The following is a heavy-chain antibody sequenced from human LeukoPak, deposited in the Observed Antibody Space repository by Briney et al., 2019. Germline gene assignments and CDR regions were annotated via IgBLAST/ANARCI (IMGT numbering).Heavy chain of an antibody. V-gene: IGHV4-59*08. D-gene: IGHD6-19*01. CDR3: ARIDRAVAGTIDY. CDR1: GGSISSYF. Sequence: SETLSLICNVSGGSISSYFWSWIRQHPGEGLEWIGYNYYSGSTNYNPSLKSRVTMSVDTSKNQFSLKLSSVTAADTAVYYCARIDRAVAGTIDYWGQGTLVTVSS. CDR2: NYYSGST. J-gene: IGHJ4*02.